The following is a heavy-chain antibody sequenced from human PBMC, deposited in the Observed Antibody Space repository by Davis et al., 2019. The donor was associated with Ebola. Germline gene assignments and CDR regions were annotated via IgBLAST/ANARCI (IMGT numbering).Heavy chain of an antibody. CDR1: GYSFTSYW. D-gene: IGHD3-10*01. J-gene: IGHJ4*02. Sequence: GESLKISCKGSGYSFTSYWLAWVRQMPGKGLEWMGILYPGDSDTRYSPSFRGQVTISADKSFSTAYLQWSGLKASDTAMYYCARMGKSYYDSLWDYWGQGTLVTVSS. CDR2: LYPGDSDT. V-gene: IGHV5-51*01. CDR3: ARMGKSYYDSLWDY.